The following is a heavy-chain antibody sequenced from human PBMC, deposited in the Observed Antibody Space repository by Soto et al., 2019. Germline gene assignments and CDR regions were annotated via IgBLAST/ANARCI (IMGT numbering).Heavy chain of an antibody. V-gene: IGHV3-49*03. J-gene: IGHJ3*02. CDR2: IRSKAYGGTT. CDR1: GFTLGGYA. CDR3: TKRYSGGLDAFDI. D-gene: IGHD2-21*01. Sequence: GGALRLSCTASGFTLGGYAMSWFRQAPGKGLEWVGFIRSKAYGGTTEYAASVKGRFTISRDDSKSIAYLQMNSLKTEDTAVYYCTKRYSGGLDAFDIWGQGTMVTVSS.